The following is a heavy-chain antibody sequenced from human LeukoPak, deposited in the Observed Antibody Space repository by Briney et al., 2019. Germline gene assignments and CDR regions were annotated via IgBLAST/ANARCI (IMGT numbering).Heavy chain of an antibody. D-gene: IGHD6-6*01. CDR1: GGSISSGSYY. V-gene: IGHV4-61*02. Sequence: PSETLSLTCTVSGGSISSGSYYWSWIRQSAGKGLEWIGRIYTSGNTNYNPSLKSRVTISMDTPKNQFSLKLSSVTAADTAVYYCARYWGSSYYYYYMDVWGKGTTVTVSS. CDR3: ARYWGSSYYYYYMDV. CDR2: IYTSGNT. J-gene: IGHJ6*03.